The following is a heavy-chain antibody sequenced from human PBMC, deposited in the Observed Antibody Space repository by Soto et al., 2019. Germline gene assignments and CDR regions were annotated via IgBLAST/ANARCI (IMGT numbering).Heavy chain of an antibody. CDR2: IYYSGST. Sequence: SETLSLTCTVSGGSISSSSYYWGWIRQPPGKGLEWIGSIYYSGSTYYNPSPKSRVTISVDTSKNQFSLKLSSVTAADTAVYYCARSLGYCSGGSCHHGYYFQHWGQGTLVTVSS. V-gene: IGHV4-39*01. J-gene: IGHJ1*01. CDR1: GGSISSSSYY. D-gene: IGHD2-15*01. CDR3: ARSLGYCSGGSCHHGYYFQH.